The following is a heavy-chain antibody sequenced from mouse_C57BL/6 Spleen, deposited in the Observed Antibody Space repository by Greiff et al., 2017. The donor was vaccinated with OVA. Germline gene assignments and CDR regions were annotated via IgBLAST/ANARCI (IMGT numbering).Heavy chain of an antibody. D-gene: IGHD2-5*01. CDR2: IWSGGST. J-gene: IGHJ4*01. CDR3: ARERSNYGAMDY. V-gene: IGHV2-2*01. CDR1: GFSLTSYG. Sequence: VKLVESGPGLVQPSQSLSITCTVSGFSLTSYGVHWVRQSPGKGLEWLGVIWSGGSTDYNAAFISRLSISKDNSKSQVFFKMNSLQADDTAIYYCARERSNYGAMDYWGQGTSVTVSS.